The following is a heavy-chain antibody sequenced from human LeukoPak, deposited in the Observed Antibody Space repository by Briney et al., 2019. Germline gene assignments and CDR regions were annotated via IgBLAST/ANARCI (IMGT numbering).Heavy chain of an antibody. V-gene: IGHV3-30*18. D-gene: IGHD3-22*01. J-gene: IGHJ4*02. CDR3: AKDQGVGYYVSYFDY. CDR1: GFTFSSYG. CDR2: ISYDGSNK. Sequence: GGSLRLSCSASGFTFSSYGMHWVRQAPGKGLEWVAVISYDGSNKYYADSVKGRFTISRDNSKNTLYLQMNSLRAEDTAVYYCAKDQGVGYYVSYFDYWGQGTLVTVSS.